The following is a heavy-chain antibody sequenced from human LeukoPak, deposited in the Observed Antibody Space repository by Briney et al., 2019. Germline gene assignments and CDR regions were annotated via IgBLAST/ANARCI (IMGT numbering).Heavy chain of an antibody. V-gene: IGHV3-23*01. D-gene: IGHD3-22*01. J-gene: IGHJ4*02. CDR1: GFTFSSYA. CDR2: IGGSGGST. CDR3: AKDLSGLYSGDSSGYYFDY. Sequence: GGSLRLSCAASGFTFSSYAMSWVRQAPGKRLEWVSGIGGSGGSTYYADSVKGRFTISRDNSKNTLYLQMNSLRAEDTAVYYCAKDLSGLYSGDSSGYYFDYWGQGTLVTVSS.